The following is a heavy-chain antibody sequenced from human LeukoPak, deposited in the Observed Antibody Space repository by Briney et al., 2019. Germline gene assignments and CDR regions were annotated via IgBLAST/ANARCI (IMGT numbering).Heavy chain of an antibody. CDR2: FDPEDGET. CDR3: ATSGWELFDY. V-gene: IGHV1-24*01. J-gene: IGHJ4*02. Sequence: ASVKVSCKVSGYTLTELSMHWVRQAPGKGLEWMGGFDPEDGETIYAQKFQGRVTMTGDTSTDTAYMELSSLRSEDTAVYYCATSGWELFDYWGQGTLVTVSS. D-gene: IGHD6-19*01. CDR1: GYTLTELS.